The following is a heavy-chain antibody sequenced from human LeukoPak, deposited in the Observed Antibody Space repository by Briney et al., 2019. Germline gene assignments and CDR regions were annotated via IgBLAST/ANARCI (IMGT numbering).Heavy chain of an antibody. Sequence: PGGSLRLSCAASGFTFSNAWMSWVRQAPGKGLEWVGRIKSKTDGGTTDYAAPVKGRFTISRDDSKNTLYLQMNSPKTEDTAVYYCTTGSRRFRENFDIWGQGTMVTVSS. CDR1: GFTFSNAW. CDR2: IKSKTDGGTT. CDR3: TTGSRRFRENFDI. V-gene: IGHV3-15*01. J-gene: IGHJ3*02. D-gene: IGHD3-10*01.